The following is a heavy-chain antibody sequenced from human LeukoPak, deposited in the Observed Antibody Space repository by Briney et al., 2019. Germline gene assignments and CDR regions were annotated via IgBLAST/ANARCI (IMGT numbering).Heavy chain of an antibody. CDR3: ARAGAIFDY. D-gene: IGHD1-26*01. Sequence: PSETLSLTCAVYGGSFSGYCWSWIRQPPGKGLEWTGEINHSGSTNYNPSLKSRVTISVDTSKNQFSLKLSSVTAADTAVYYCARAGAIFDYWGQGTLVTVSS. V-gene: IGHV4-34*01. CDR2: INHSGST. CDR1: GGSFSGYC. J-gene: IGHJ4*02.